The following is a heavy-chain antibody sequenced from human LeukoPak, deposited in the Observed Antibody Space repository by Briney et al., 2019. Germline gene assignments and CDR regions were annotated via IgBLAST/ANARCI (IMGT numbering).Heavy chain of an antibody. CDR1: GFTSRNLW. CDR3: TGEPNWFDP. V-gene: IGHV3-15*01. D-gene: IGHD3-16*01. CDR2: IKSKTDGGTT. J-gene: IGHJ5*02. Sequence: GGSLRLSCAASGFTSRNLWMSWVRQAPGKGLDWVGRIKSKTDGGTTQYAAPVKDRFTISRDDSKSMLYLQMTSLKTEDTAVYYCTGEPNWFDPWGQGTLVTVSS.